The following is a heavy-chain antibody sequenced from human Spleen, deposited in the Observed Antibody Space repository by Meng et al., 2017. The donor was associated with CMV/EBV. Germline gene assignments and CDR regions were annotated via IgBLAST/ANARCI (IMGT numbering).Heavy chain of an antibody. V-gene: IGHV5-51*01. D-gene: IGHD5-24*01. Sequence: GESLKISCKASGNIFNIYWIAWVRQMPGKGLEWMGIIYPGDSDTRYSPSFQGQVTISADKSISTPYLQWSSLKASDTAMYYCARSGSRWLQPYYFDYWGQGTLVTVSS. J-gene: IGHJ4*02. CDR2: IYPGDSDT. CDR3: ARSGSRWLQPYYFDY. CDR1: GNIFNIYW.